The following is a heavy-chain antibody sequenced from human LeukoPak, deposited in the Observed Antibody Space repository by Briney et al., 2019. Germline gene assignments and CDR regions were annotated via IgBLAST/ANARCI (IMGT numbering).Heavy chain of an antibody. Sequence: ASVKVSCKASGYTFTGYYMHWVRQAPGQGLEWMGWINPNSGGTNYAQKFQGRVTMTRDTSISTAYMELSRLRSDDTAVYYCARGWYQLLSRPNWFDPWGQGTLVTVSS. CDR3: ARGWYQLLSRPNWFDP. J-gene: IGHJ5*02. V-gene: IGHV1-2*02. D-gene: IGHD2-2*01. CDR1: GYTFTGYY. CDR2: INPNSGGT.